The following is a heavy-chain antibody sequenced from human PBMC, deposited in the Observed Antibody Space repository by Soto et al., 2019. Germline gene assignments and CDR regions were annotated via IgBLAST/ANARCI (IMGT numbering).Heavy chain of an antibody. D-gene: IGHD1-26*01. V-gene: IGHV3-23*01. J-gene: IGHJ4*02. Sequence: GGSLRLSCAASGFTFSSYAMNWVRQAPGKGLEWVSSISGSGSSTYYADSVKGRFTISRDNSRNTLYLQMSSLRAEDTAVYYCAKDGLGATYYSDYRGQGTLVTVSS. CDR1: GFTFSSYA. CDR2: ISGSGSST. CDR3: AKDGLGATYYSDY.